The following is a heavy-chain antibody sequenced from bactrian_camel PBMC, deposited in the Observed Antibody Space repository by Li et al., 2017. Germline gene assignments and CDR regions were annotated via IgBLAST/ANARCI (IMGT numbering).Heavy chain of an antibody. CDR1: ALTLSSAD. D-gene: IGHD7*01. CDR3: AAEDSNWHPAFGI. Sequence: HVQLVESGGGLVQPGGSLRLSCASSALTLSSADVSWVRQAPGKGREWLSTLYSDGVNTYYAESVKGRFTISRDGAKNTLYLQMNSLKTTDTAVYYCAAEDSNWHPAFGIWGQGTQVTVS. CDR2: LYSDGVNT. V-gene: IGHV3S7*01. J-gene: IGHJ6*01.